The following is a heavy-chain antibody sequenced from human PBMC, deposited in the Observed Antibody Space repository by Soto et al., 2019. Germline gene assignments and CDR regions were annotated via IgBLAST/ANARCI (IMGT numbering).Heavy chain of an antibody. CDR2: IYPGDSDT. V-gene: IGHV5-51*01. CDR3: ARLSVTTVVTSAYYFDY. D-gene: IGHD4-17*01. Sequence: GESLKISCKGSGYSFTSYWIGWVRQMPGKGLEWMGIIYPGDSDTRYSPSFQGQVTISADKSISTAYLQWSSLKASDTAMYYCARLSVTTVVTSAYYFDYWGQGTLVTVS. J-gene: IGHJ4*02. CDR1: GYSFTSYW.